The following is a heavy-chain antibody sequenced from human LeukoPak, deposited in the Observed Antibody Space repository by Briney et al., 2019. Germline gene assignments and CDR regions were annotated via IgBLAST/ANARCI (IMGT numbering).Heavy chain of an antibody. D-gene: IGHD6-13*01. CDR2: IRSKAFGGTT. CDR1: GFTVSSNY. CDR3: CTGHTSSWYVVS. V-gene: IGHV3-71*01. Sequence: GGSLRLSCAASGFTVSSNYMSWVRQAPGKGLEWVGFIRSKAFGGTTEYAASVKGRFTFSRDDSKSIAYLQMDSLKTEDTAVYYCCTGHTSSWYVVSCGQGTLVTVSS. J-gene: IGHJ5*02.